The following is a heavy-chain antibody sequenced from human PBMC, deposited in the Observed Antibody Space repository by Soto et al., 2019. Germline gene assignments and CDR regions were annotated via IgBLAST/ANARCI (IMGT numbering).Heavy chain of an antibody. V-gene: IGHV4-38-2*01. CDR1: GYSISSGYY. J-gene: IGHJ4*02. CDR2: IYHSGST. D-gene: IGHD1-26*01. CDR3: ARVGWELPFGKLGPYYFDY. Sequence: SETLSLTCAVSGYSISSGYYWGWIRPPPGKGLEWIGSIYHSGSTYYNPSLKSRVTISVDTSKNQFSLKLSSVTAADTAVYYCARVGWELPFGKLGPYYFDYWGQGTLVTVSS.